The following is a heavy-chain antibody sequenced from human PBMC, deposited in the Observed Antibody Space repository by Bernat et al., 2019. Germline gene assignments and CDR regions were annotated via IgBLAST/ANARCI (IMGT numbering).Heavy chain of an antibody. CDR1: GFTFGDYA. CDR2: IRSKAYGGTT. D-gene: IGHD5-18*01. CDR3: TRDYTAMVDAWFDP. J-gene: IGHJ5*02. Sequence: EVQLVESGGGLVQPGRSLRLSCTASGFTFGDYAMSWFRQAPGKGLEWVGFIRSKAYGGTTEYAASVKGRFTISRDDSKGIAYLQMNSLKTEDTAVYYCTRDYTAMVDAWFDPWGQGTLVTVSS. V-gene: IGHV3-49*03.